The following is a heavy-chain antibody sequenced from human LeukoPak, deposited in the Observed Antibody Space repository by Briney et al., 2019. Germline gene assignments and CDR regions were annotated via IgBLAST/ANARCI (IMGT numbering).Heavy chain of an antibody. J-gene: IGHJ6*03. CDR2: ISPYSAYT. CDR3: ANVAKGRYFFYYMDA. CDR1: GDSTNTYG. Sequence: GASVKVSCKASGDSTNTYGVAWVRQAPGQGHEWIGWISPYSAYTKYADALQGRVTMTTDTSTTTSYMELRSLRSDDTAVYFCANVAKGRYFFYYMDAWGKGTTVTVS. V-gene: IGHV1-18*04.